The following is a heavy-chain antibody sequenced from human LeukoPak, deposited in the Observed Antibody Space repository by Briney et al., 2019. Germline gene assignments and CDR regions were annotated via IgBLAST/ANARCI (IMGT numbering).Heavy chain of an antibody. V-gene: IGHV4-61*02. CDR3: ARHDKWESIFDY. J-gene: IGHJ4*02. D-gene: IGHD1-26*01. Sequence: SETLSLTCTVSGGSISSGSYYWSWIRQPAGKGLEWIGRMYTSGSTNYNPSLKSRVTISVDTSKNQFSLKLSSVTAADTAVYYCARHDKWESIFDYWGQGTLVTVSS. CDR2: MYTSGST. CDR1: GGSISSGSYY.